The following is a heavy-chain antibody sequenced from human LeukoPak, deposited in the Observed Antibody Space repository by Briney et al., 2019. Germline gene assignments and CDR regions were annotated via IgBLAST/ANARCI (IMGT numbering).Heavy chain of an antibody. D-gene: IGHD1-1*01. CDR2: ISSSSSYI. CDR1: GFTFDDYA. V-gene: IGHV3-21*01. J-gene: IGHJ4*02. CDR3: ARGGNVDY. Sequence: GGSLRLSCAASGFTFDDYAMHWVRQAPGKGLEWVSSISSSSSYIYYADSVKGRFTISRDNAKNSLYLQMNSLRAEDTAVYYCARGGNVDYWGQGTLVTVSS.